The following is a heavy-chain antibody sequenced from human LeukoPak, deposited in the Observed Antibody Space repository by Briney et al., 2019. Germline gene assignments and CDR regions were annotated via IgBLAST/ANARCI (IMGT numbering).Heavy chain of an antibody. V-gene: IGHV3-15*01. Sequence: GGSLRLSCAASGFTFTNAWMSWVRQAPGKGLEWVGRIKSKGDGETTDYAAPVKGRFTMSRDDSKDTLYLQMNGLMVEDTAVYYCITDLGLTMIRGVIVSWGRGTLVTVSS. CDR3: ITDLGLTMIRGVIVS. J-gene: IGHJ4*02. CDR2: IKSKGDGETT. CDR1: GFTFTNAW. D-gene: IGHD3-10*01.